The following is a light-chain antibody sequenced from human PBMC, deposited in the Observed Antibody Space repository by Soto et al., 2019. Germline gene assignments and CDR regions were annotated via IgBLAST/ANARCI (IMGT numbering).Light chain of an antibody. CDR3: QQYGGSPRT. CDR2: STS. J-gene: IGKJ1*01. Sequence: VVMTQSPATLSLSPGERATLSCMASQSVSKSLAWYQQKPGQAPRVLIYSTSNRATGIPARFSGSGSRTDFTLTITRLQPEDFAVYYCQQYGGSPRTFGQGTKVDIK. V-gene: IGKV3-11*01. CDR1: QSVSKS.